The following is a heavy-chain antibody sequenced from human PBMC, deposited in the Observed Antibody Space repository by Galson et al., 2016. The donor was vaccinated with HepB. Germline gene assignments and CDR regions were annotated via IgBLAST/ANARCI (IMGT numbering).Heavy chain of an antibody. Sequence: SETLSLTCTVSGGSVSSYHWSWLRQAPGKGLEWIGFIYSSGSTNYNPSLRSRVTISRDTSTNHLSLNLKSVTAADTAVYFCARTIIIVAGSASQENWFDPWGQGARVTVSS. CDR2: IYSSGST. CDR1: GGSVSSYH. D-gene: IGHD6-19*01. CDR3: ARTIIIVAGSASQENWFDP. J-gene: IGHJ5*02. V-gene: IGHV4-59*02.